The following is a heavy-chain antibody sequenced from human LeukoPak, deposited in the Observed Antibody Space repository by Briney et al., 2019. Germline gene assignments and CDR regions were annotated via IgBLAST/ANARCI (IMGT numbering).Heavy chain of an antibody. V-gene: IGHV3-7*01. J-gene: IGHJ3*02. Sequence: GGSLRLSCAASGFTFSSHWMTWVRQAPGKGLEWVANIKIDGTEEYYVDSVKGRFTIPRDNGKNSLWLQMNSLRAEDTAVYYCAKELSNYGSGSYYHDAFDIWGQGTMVTVSS. CDR3: AKELSNYGSGSYYHDAFDI. CDR1: GFTFSSHW. D-gene: IGHD3-10*01. CDR2: IKIDGTEE.